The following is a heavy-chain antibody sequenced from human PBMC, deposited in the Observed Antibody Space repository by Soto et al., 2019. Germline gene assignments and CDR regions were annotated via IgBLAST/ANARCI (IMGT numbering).Heavy chain of an antibody. CDR2: TIPFFGTI. CDR3: ARDYHCSSTLVQIYYYYGMDV. Sequence: EASVKVSCKASGSTFDNCAIKWVRQAPGQGLEWMGGTIPFFGTIHYAQRFQARVTITADKSTNTAYMELSSLRSEDTAVYYCARDYHCSSTLVQIYYYYGMDVWGQGTTVTVSS. CDR1: GSTFDNCA. D-gene: IGHD2-2*01. V-gene: IGHV1-69*06. J-gene: IGHJ6*02.